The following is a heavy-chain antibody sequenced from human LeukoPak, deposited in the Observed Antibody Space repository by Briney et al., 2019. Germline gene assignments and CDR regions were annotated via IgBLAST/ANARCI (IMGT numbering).Heavy chain of an antibody. CDR3: AREGNAFDI. CDR1: GYTFTSYG. V-gene: IGHV1-18*01. Sequence: ASVKVSCKASGYTFTSYGISWVRQAPGQGLEWMGWISAYNGNTNYAQKFQGRVTMTRDTSISTAYMELSRLRSDDTAVYYCAREGNAFDIWGQGTMVTVSS. J-gene: IGHJ3*02. CDR2: ISAYNGNT.